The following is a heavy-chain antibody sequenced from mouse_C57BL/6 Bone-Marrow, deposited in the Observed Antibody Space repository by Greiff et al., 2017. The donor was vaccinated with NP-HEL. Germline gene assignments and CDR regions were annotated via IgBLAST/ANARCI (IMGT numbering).Heavy chain of an antibody. CDR2: IYPGDGDT. D-gene: IGHD1-1*01. Sequence: VQLVESGPELVQPGASVKISCKASGYAFSSSWMNWVKQRPGKGLEWIGRIYPGDGDTNYNGKFKGKATLTADKSSSTAYMQLSSLTSEDTAVYYCARKRGSTGERDYWGQGTTLTVSS. CDR3: ARKRGSTGERDY. V-gene: IGHV1-82*01. CDR1: GYAFSSSW. J-gene: IGHJ2*01.